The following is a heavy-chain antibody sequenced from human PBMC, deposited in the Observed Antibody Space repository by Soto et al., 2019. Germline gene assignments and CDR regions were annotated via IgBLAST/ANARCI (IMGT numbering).Heavy chain of an antibody. D-gene: IGHD3-10*01. J-gene: IGHJ5*02. V-gene: IGHV4-39*01. CDR1: GGSISSGIYY. Sequence: SETLSLTCTVSGGSISSGIYYWGWIRQPPGKGLEWIGSIYYNGSTYYNPTFNSRVTISVDTSKNQFSLNLSSVTAADTAVYYCARRGGSGSYPKFYNWFDPWGQGTLVTVSS. CDR2: IYYNGST. CDR3: ARRGGSGSYPKFYNWFDP.